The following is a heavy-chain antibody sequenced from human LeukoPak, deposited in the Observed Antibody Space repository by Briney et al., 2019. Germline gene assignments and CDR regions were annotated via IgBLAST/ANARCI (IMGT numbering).Heavy chain of an antibody. CDR1: GFTFSSYA. CDR2: ISGSGGST. D-gene: IGHD5-18*01. J-gene: IGHJ4*02. CDR3: AKMMGYSYGPYDY. Sequence: GGSLRLSCAASGFTFSSYAMSWVRQAPGKGLEWVSAISGSGGSTYYADSVKGRFTISRDNSKNTLHLQMNSLRAEDTAVYYCAKMMGYSYGPYDYWGQGTLVTVSS. V-gene: IGHV3-23*01.